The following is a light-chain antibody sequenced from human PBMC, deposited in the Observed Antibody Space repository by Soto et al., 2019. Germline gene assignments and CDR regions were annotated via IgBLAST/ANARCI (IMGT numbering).Light chain of an antibody. Sequence: QSALTQPASVSGSPGQSITISCNGTSSDVGGYNYVSWYQHHPGKAPKLMIYDVSNRPSGVSNRFSGSKSGNTASLTISGLQPEDEADYYCSSYTISNTRQIVFGTGTKLTVL. CDR3: SSYTISNTRQIV. J-gene: IGLJ1*01. CDR1: SSDVGGYNY. CDR2: DVS. V-gene: IGLV2-14*03.